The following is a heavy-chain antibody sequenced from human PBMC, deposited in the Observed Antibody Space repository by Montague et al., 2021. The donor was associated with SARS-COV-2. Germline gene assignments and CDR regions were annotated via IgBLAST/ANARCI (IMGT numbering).Heavy chain of an antibody. CDR3: ARAIWHLDV. CDR1: GASISRYY. J-gene: IGHJ2*01. CDR2: IYTGGYG. Sequence: SETLSLTCSVSGASISRYYWSWIRQSDGKGLEWIGRIYTGGYGNYNPALQSRVSMSVDTSKSQVSLNVTSVTAADTAVYYCARAIWHLDVWGRGILVTVSS. V-gene: IGHV4-4*07.